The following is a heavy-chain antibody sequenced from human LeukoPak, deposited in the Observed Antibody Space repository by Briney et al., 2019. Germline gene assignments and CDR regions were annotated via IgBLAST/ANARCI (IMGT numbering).Heavy chain of an antibody. CDR2: IYYSGGT. CDR3: ARTRGWSTHLDI. D-gene: IGHD2-15*01. J-gene: IGHJ3*02. CDR1: GGSISSYY. Sequence: SETLSLTCTVSGGSISSYYWSWIRQPPGKGLEWIGYIYYSGGTNYNPSLKSRVTISVDTSKNQFSLKLSSVTAADTAVYYCARTRGWSTHLDIWGQGTMVTVSS. V-gene: IGHV4-59*12.